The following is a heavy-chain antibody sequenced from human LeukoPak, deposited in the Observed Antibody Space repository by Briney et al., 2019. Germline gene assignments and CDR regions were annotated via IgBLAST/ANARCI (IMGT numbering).Heavy chain of an antibody. Sequence: ASVKVCCKASGGTFSSYAISWVRQAPGQGLEWMGGSIPIFGTANYAQKFQGRVTITADKYTSTAYMELSRLRSDDTAVYYCARDLPPGGYYDSSGYINWFDPWGQGTLVTVSS. V-gene: IGHV1-69*06. CDR1: GGTFSSYA. CDR2: SIPIFGTA. CDR3: ARDLPPGGYYDSSGYINWFDP. D-gene: IGHD3-22*01. J-gene: IGHJ5*02.